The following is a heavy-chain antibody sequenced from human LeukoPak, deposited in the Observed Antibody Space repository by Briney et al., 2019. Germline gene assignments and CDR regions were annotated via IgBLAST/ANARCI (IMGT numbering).Heavy chain of an antibody. D-gene: IGHD7-27*01. Sequence: SETLSLTCAVYGGSFSGYYWSWIRQPPGKGLEWIGEINHSGSTNYNPSLKSRVTISVDTSKNQFSLKLSSVTAADTAVYYCASRNWAQRDDAFDIWGQGTMVTVSS. CDR3: ASRNWAQRDDAFDI. J-gene: IGHJ3*02. V-gene: IGHV4-34*01. CDR2: INHSGST. CDR1: GGSFSGYY.